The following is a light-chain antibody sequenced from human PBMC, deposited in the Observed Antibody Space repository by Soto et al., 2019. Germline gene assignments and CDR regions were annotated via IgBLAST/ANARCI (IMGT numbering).Light chain of an antibody. Sequence: EIVLTQSPATLSLSPGERSTLSCRASQSIRNYLAWYQQKPGQAPRLLIYDASNRATGIPPRFSGSGSGTDFILPISSLEPEESGVYYCKQRNDWVTGGGGNKVDIK. J-gene: IGKJ4*01. V-gene: IGKV3-11*01. CDR2: DAS. CDR1: QSIRNY. CDR3: KQRNDWVT.